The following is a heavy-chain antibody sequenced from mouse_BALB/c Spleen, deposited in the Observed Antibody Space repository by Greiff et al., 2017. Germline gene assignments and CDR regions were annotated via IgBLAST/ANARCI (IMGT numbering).Heavy chain of an antibody. Sequence: QVQLKESGPGLVAPSQSLSITCTVSGFSLTSYGVHWVRQPPGKGLEWLGVIWAGGSTNYNSALTSRLSISKDNSKSQVFLKMNSLQTDDTAMYYCARAIYYGNSGYYAMDYWGQGTSVTVSS. CDR1: GFSLTSYG. CDR2: IWAGGST. D-gene: IGHD2-1*01. V-gene: IGHV2-9*02. CDR3: ARAIYYGNSGYYAMDY. J-gene: IGHJ4*01.